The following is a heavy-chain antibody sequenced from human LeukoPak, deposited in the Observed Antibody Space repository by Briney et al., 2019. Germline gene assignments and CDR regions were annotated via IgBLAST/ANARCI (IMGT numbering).Heavy chain of an antibody. CDR3: ANDRGGEMALYYFDY. Sequence: PGGPLRLSCAASGFTFISYSMNWVRQAPGKGLEWVSSISSSSSYIYDADSVKGRFTISRDNSKNTLYLQMNSLRAEDTAVYYCANDRGGEMALYYFDYWGQGTLVTVSS. J-gene: IGHJ4*02. V-gene: IGHV3-21*01. D-gene: IGHD5-24*01. CDR2: ISSSSSYI. CDR1: GFTFISYS.